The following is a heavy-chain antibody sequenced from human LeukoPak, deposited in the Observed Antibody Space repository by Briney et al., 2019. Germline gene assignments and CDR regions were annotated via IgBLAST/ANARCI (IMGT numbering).Heavy chain of an antibody. CDR1: GGAISREY. CDR3: ARGGEQWPTPWGFDY. CDR2: IYTSGST. Sequence: SETLSRTCTGGGGAISREYGGWIRQPEGKGVEGSGGIYTSGSTNYNPSLKSRVPMSVDTSQNQFSLELSSVTAADTAVYYCARGGEQWPTPWGFDYWGQGTLVTVSS. V-gene: IGHV4-4*07. J-gene: IGHJ4*02. D-gene: IGHD6-19*01.